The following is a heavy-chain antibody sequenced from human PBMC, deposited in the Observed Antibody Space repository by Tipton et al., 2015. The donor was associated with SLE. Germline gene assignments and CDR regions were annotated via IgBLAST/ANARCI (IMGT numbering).Heavy chain of an antibody. J-gene: IGHJ5*02. Sequence: TLSLTCSVSNGSISSGNWWSWVRQPPGKGLEWIGEIYHSGSTNYNPSLKSRVTISVDTSKNQFSLKLSSVTAADTAVYYCARENNWFDPWGQGTLVTVSS. V-gene: IGHV4-4*02. CDR2: IYHSGST. CDR1: NGSISSGNW. CDR3: ARENNWFDP.